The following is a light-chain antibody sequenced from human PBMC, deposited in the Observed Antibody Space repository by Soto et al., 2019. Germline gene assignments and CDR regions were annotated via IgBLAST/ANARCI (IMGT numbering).Light chain of an antibody. J-gene: IGKJ1*01. Sequence: EIVLTQSPGTLSLSPGERATLSCRASQSVSSSYLAWYQQKPGQAPRLLIYGASSRATGIPDRFSGSGSGTDFTLTFSRLEPEDLAVYYCQQYGNSPLTFGQGTKVEIK. CDR1: QSVSSSY. CDR3: QQYGNSPLT. CDR2: GAS. V-gene: IGKV3-20*01.